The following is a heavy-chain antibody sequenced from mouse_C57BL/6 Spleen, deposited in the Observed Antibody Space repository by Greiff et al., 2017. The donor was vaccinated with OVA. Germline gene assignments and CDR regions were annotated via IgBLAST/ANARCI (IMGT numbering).Heavy chain of an antibody. J-gene: IGHJ2*01. CDR3: ASWRTAQAHFDY. CDR2: IHPNSGST. Sequence: QVQLQQPGAELVKPGASVKLSCKASGYTFTSYWMHWVKQRPGQGLEWIGMIHPNSGSTNYNEKFKSKATLTVDKSSSTAYMQLSSLTSEDSAVXYCASWRTAQAHFDYWGQGTTLTVSS. D-gene: IGHD3-2*02. V-gene: IGHV1-64*01. CDR1: GYTFTSYW.